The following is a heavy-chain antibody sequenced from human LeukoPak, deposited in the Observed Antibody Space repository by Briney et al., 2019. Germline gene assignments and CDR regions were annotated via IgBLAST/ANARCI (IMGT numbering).Heavy chain of an antibody. CDR3: ARQRADYYYYYVDV. V-gene: IGHV4-39*01. CDR2: IYYSETT. Sequence: KSSETLSLTCTVSGGSISSSSYYWGWLRQPPGKGLEWIGSIYYSETTYDNPSLKSRVTISIETSKNQFSLRLSSVTASDTAVYYCARQRADYYYYYVDVWGEGTTVAVS. CDR1: GGSISSSSYY. J-gene: IGHJ6*03.